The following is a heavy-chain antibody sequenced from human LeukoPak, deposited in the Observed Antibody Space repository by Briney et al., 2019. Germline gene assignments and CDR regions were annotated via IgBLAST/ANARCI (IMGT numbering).Heavy chain of an antibody. CDR3: ARGQWLVQYYFDY. D-gene: IGHD6-19*01. Sequence: SETLSLTSPVSGGSISSYYWSWIRQPDGKGLEWIGRIYTSGSTNYNPSVKSRVTMSVDTSKNQFSLKLSSVTAADTAVYYCARGQWLVQYYFDYWGQGTLVTVSS. V-gene: IGHV4-4*07. CDR2: IYTSGST. J-gene: IGHJ4*02. CDR1: GGSISSYY.